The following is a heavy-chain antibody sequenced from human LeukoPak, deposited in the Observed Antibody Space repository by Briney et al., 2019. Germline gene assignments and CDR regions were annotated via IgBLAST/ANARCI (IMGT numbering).Heavy chain of an antibody. Sequence: GASVTVSFKASVYTFTIYDINWVRQAPGQGLGWMGWMNPNSGNTGYTQKFQGRVTMTRNTSTSTAYMELGSLRTEDTAVYYCAREDSSGYFPWGQGTLVTVSS. CDR1: VYTFTIYD. J-gene: IGHJ5*02. CDR3: AREDSSGYFP. D-gene: IGHD3-22*01. V-gene: IGHV1-8*01. CDR2: MNPNSGNT.